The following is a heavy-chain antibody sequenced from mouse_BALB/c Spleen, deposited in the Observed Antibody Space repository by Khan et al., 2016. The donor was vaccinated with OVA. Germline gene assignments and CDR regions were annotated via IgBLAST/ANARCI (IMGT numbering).Heavy chain of an antibody. V-gene: IGHV3-2*02. D-gene: IGHD1-1*01. CDR3: ARGNYYGYYFDY. CDR1: GYSITSGYA. J-gene: IGHJ2*01. Sequence: EVQLQESGPGLVKPSQSLFLTCTVTGYSITSGYAWNWIRQFPGSKLEWMGYISYSGGTSYNPSLKSRISITRDTSKNQFFLQLISVTTEDTATYYCARGNYYGYYFDYWGQGTTLTVSS. CDR2: ISYSGGT.